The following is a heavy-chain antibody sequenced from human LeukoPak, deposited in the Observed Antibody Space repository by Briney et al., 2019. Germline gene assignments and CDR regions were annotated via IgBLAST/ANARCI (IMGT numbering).Heavy chain of an antibody. Sequence: ASVKVSCKASGYTFTGYYIHWVRQAPGQGLEWMGWIDPNGGGTNYAQKFQGRVTMTRDTSISTAYMELRRLRSDGTAVYYCATQRYCTTNNCHPLDYWGQGTLVAVSS. CDR3: ATQRYCTTNNCHPLDY. CDR1: GYTFTGYY. V-gene: IGHV1-2*02. CDR2: IDPNGGGT. J-gene: IGHJ4*02. D-gene: IGHD2-8*01.